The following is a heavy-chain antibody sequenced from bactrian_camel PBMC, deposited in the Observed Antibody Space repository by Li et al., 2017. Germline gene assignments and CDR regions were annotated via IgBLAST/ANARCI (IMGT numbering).Heavy chain of an antibody. Sequence: VASGGGSVQVGGSLRLSCAVSGYTSSTNCVGWFRQAPGKEREAAAIVYNGDTPSYYTDSVKGRFAISRDNAEGTVYLEMNSLKVEDTAMYYCVAARYCKTAADLDRYLEVGGHGTQVTVS. CDR1: GYTSSTNC. CDR3: VAARYCKTAADLDRYLEV. J-gene: IGHJ2*01. CDR2: VYNGDTPS. D-gene: IGHD5*01. V-gene: IGHV3S25*01.